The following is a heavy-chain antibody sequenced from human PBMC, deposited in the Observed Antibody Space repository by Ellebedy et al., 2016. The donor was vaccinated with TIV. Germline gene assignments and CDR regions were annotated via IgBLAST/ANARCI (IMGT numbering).Heavy chain of an antibody. V-gene: IGHV3-64D*06. CDR1: GFTFSHYA. CDR2: MNNNGGNT. Sequence: GESLKISCSASGFTFSHYAMHWVRQAPGKGLKYVSAMNNNGGNTYYADSVKGRFTISRDSSKNTLYLQMSSLRPEDTAMYYCVKDRGDIIRDFDYWGQGTLVTVSS. J-gene: IGHJ4*02. CDR3: VKDRGDIIRDFDY. D-gene: IGHD2-21*02.